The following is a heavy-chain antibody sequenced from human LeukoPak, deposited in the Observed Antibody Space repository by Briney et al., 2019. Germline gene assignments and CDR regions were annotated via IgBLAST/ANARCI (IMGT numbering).Heavy chain of an antibody. V-gene: IGHV3-23*01. CDR3: TRCMVLSHGRCNWFDP. CDR1: GFVFTTYA. J-gene: IGHJ5*02. D-gene: IGHD6-13*01. Sequence: GGSLRLSCAASGFVFTTYAMIWVRQARAKGLEWVSSIRVGGGGTYYADSVKGRFTISRDNSEHTLHLQMNNLRVEDPARHFCTRCMVLSHGRCNWFDPWGQGTLVTVSS. CDR2: IRVGGGGT.